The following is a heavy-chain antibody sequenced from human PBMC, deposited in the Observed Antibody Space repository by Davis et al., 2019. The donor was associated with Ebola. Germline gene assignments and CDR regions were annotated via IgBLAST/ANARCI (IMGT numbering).Heavy chain of an antibody. D-gene: IGHD3-10*01. Sequence: GESLKISCAASGFTVSSNYMSWVRQAPGKGLEWVSVIYSGGSTYYADSEKGRFTISRDNSKNTLYLQMNSLRAEDTAVYYCAGYYGSGGMDVWGQGTTVTVSS. CDR3: AGYYGSGGMDV. V-gene: IGHV3-66*01. CDR1: GFTVSSNY. J-gene: IGHJ6*02. CDR2: IYSGGST.